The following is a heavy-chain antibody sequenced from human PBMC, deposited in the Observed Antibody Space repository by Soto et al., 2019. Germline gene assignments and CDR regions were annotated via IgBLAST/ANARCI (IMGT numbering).Heavy chain of an antibody. J-gene: IGHJ5*02. CDR2: ISAYNGNT. D-gene: IGHD3-3*01. Sequence: QVQLVQSGAEVKKPGASVKVSCKASGYTFTSYGISWVRQAPGQGLEWMGWISAYNGNTNYAQKLQGRVTMTTDTSTSTAYMELRSQTSDDTAVYYCARDRRGSITIFGVAELVTWGQGTLVTVSS. CDR1: GYTFTSYG. CDR3: ARDRRGSITIFGVAELVT. V-gene: IGHV1-18*04.